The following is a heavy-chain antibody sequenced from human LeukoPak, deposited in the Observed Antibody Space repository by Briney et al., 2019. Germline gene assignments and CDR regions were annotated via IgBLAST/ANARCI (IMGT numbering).Heavy chain of an antibody. CDR1: GSSISSYY. V-gene: IGHV4-59*01. CDR2: IYYSGST. CDR3: ARLRGQQLAPDYYYYYGMDV. J-gene: IGHJ6*04. Sequence: PSETLSLTCTVSGSSISSYYWSWIRQPPGKGLEWIGYIYYSGSTNYNPSLKSRVTISVDTSKNQFSLKLSSVTAADTAVYYCARLRGQQLAPDYYYYYGMDVWGKGTTVTVSS. D-gene: IGHD6-13*01.